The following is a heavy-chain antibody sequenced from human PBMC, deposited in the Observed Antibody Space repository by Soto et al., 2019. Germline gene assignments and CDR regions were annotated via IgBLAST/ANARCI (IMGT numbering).Heavy chain of an antibody. CDR3: ARAVDFWSGYYYPNWFDP. Sequence: GASVKVSCKASGYTFTSYGISWVRQAPGQGLEWMGWISAYNGDTNYAQKLQGRVTMTTDTSTSTAYMELRSLRSDDTAVYYCARAVDFWSGYYYPNWFDPWGQGTLVTVSS. V-gene: IGHV1-18*01. J-gene: IGHJ5*02. CDR1: GYTFTSYG. CDR2: ISAYNGDT. D-gene: IGHD3-3*01.